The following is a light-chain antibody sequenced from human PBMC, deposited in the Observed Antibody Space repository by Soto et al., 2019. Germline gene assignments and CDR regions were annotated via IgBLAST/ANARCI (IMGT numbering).Light chain of an antibody. V-gene: IGKV3-20*01. CDR2: GTS. J-gene: IGKJ1*01. CDR3: QQYGSSPKT. CDR1: QSVSSGN. Sequence: EIVLTPSPGTLSLSPGQRATLSCRASQSVSSGNLAWYQQKPGQAPRLLIYGTSNRATGIPDRFSGSGSGTDFTLTIIRLEREDFAVYYCQQYGSSPKTFGQGTKVDIK.